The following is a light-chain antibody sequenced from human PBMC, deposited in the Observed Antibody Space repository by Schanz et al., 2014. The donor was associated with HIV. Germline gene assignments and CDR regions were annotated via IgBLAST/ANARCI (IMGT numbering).Light chain of an antibody. CDR2: SNN. CDR3: CSFAGTIWV. Sequence: QSVLTQPPSASGTPGQRVTISCSGSSSNIGSNTVNWYQQLPGTAPKLLIYSNNQRPSGVSARFSASKTGETASLTISGLQAEDEADYYCCSFAGTIWVFGGGTKLTVL. V-gene: IGLV1-44*01. CDR1: SSNIGSNT. J-gene: IGLJ3*02.